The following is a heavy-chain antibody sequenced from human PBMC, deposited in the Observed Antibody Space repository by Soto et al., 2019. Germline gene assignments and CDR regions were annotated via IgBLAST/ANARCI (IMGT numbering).Heavy chain of an antibody. D-gene: IGHD1-1*01. Sequence: GSLRLSCAASGLTVSGKKYIAWVRQAPGKGLEWVSGVYDVDGTYYADSVKGRFTISRDTSKTIVFLEMNDLRPDDTAVYYCASWLQREHAYDVWGLGXTVTVSS. V-gene: IGHV3-53*01. CDR1: GLTVSGKKY. J-gene: IGHJ3*01. CDR2: VYDVDGT. CDR3: ASWLQREHAYDV.